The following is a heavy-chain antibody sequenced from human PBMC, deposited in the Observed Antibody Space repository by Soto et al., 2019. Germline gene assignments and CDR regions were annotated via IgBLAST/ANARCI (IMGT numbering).Heavy chain of an antibody. CDR3: AKLFGGYGMDV. D-gene: IGHD3-10*02. CDR2: ISGRCGST. V-gene: IGHV3-23*01. Sequence: GKGLEWVSAISGRCGSTYYADSVKGRFTISSDNSKNTLYLQMNSLRAEDTAVYYCAKLFGGYGMDVWGQGTTVTVSS. J-gene: IGHJ6*02.